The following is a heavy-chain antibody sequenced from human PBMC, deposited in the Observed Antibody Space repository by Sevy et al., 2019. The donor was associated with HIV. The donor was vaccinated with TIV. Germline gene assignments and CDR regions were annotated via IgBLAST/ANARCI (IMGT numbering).Heavy chain of an antibody. D-gene: IGHD3-10*01. V-gene: IGHV3-73*01. CDR2: IRSKANSYAT. CDR1: GFTFSGSA. CDR3: TGITMVRGGYYYMDV. J-gene: IGHJ6*03. Sequence: GGSLRLSCAASGFTFSGSAMHWVRQASGKGLEWVGRIRSKANSYATAYAASGKGRFTISRDDSKNTAYLQMNSLKTEDTAVYYCTGITMVRGGYYYMDVWGKGTTVTVSS.